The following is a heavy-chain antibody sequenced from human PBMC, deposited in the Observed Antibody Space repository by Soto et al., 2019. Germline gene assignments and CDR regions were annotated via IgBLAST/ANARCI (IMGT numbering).Heavy chain of an antibody. CDR2: ISAYNGNT. D-gene: IGHD4-17*01. CDR1: GYTFTSYG. CDR3: ARDSPMYDYGDFSRRIHLWY. J-gene: IGHJ4*02. V-gene: IGHV1-18*01. Sequence: ASVKVSCKASGYTFTSYGISWVRQAPGQGLEWMGWISAYNGNTNYAQKLQGRVTMTTDTSTSTAYMELRSLRSDDTAVYYCARDSPMYDYGDFSRRIHLWYWGQGTLVTVSS.